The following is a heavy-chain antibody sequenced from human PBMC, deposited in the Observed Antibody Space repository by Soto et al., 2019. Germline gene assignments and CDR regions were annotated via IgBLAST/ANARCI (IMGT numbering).Heavy chain of an antibody. CDR3: ARDRLSYGMDV. CDR2: ISSSSSYI. Sequence: GGSLRLSCAASGFTFSSYSMNWVRQAPGKGLEWVSSISSSSSYIYYADSVKGRFTISRDNAKNSLYPQMNSLRAEDTAVYYCARDRLSYGMDVWGQGTTVTVSS. J-gene: IGHJ6*02. V-gene: IGHV3-21*01. CDR1: GFTFSSYS.